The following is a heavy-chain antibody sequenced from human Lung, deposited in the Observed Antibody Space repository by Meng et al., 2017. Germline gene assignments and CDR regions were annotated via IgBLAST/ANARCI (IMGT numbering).Heavy chain of an antibody. CDR3: ARYVPNGSFWYFDF. CDR2: ISVKNGEA. D-gene: IGHD6-13*01. CDR1: GYIFTNYD. V-gene: IGHV1-18*01. J-gene: IGHJ2*01. Sequence: VQLVQFGAHAKKPGASMKVSCKASGYIFTNYDISWVRQAPGQGLEWMGWISVKNGEAKYPQNFQGRVTMTTDTTTSTAYMELRSLTSDDTAVYYCARYVPNGSFWYFDFWGRGTLVTVSS.